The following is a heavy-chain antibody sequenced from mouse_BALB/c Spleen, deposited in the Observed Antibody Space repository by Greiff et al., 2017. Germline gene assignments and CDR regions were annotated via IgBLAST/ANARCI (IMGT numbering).Heavy chain of an antibody. Sequence: VQLQQSGPELVTPGASVKISCKASGYSFTDYIMLWVKQSHGKSLEWIGNINPYYGSTSYNLKFKGKATLTVDKSSSTAYMQLNSLTSEDSAVYYCETCADWGQGTTLTVSS. CDR3: ETCAD. CDR1: GYSFTDYI. CDR2: INPYYGST. J-gene: IGHJ2*01. V-gene: IGHV1-39*01.